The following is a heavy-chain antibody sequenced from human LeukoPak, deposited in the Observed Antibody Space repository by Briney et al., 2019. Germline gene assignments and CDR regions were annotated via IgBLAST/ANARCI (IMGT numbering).Heavy chain of an antibody. CDR1: GFTFSSHG. V-gene: IGHV3-23*01. Sequence: GRSLRLSCAASGFTFSSHGMHWVRQAPGKGLEWVSVISGSDGSTYYADSVKGRFTISRDNSKNTLYLQMNSLRAEDTAVFYCAKPRGEEWLVGLYDAFDIWGQGTMITVSS. J-gene: IGHJ3*02. D-gene: IGHD6-19*01. CDR2: ISGSDGST. CDR3: AKPRGEEWLVGLYDAFDI.